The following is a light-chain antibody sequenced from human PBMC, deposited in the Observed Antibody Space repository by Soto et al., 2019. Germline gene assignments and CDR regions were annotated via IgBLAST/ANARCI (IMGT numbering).Light chain of an antibody. J-gene: IGKJ2*01. V-gene: IGKV3-20*01. Sequence: LVLTQSPGTLSLSPGERATLSCRASQSVNSGHFAWYHQKPGQAPRLLIYAASTRATGVPDRFSGSGSGTDFTLTISRLEPEELAVYYCQDFGSLPYTFGQGTKLEIK. CDR3: QDFGSLPYT. CDR1: QSVNSGH. CDR2: AAS.